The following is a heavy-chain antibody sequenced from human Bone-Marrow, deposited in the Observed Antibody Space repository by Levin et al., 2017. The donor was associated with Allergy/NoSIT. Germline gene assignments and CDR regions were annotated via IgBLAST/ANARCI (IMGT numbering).Heavy chain of an antibody. Sequence: GESLKISCKASGYTFTGYYMHWVRQAPGQGLEWMGWINPNSGGTNYAQKFQGRVTMTRDTSISTAYMELSRLRSDDTAVYYCASRPGYSSGWYHFDYWGQGTLVTVSS. CDR2: INPNSGGT. D-gene: IGHD6-19*01. V-gene: IGHV1-2*02. J-gene: IGHJ4*02. CDR3: ASRPGYSSGWYHFDY. CDR1: GYTFTGYY.